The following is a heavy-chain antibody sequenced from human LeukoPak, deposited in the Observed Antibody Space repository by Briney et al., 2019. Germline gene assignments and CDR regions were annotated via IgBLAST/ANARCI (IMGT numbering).Heavy chain of an antibody. V-gene: IGHV3-21*01. CDR2: ISSSSSYI. CDR3: ARDGGYCSGGSCPNWFDP. D-gene: IGHD2-15*01. J-gene: IGHJ5*02. Sequence: GSLRLSCAASGFTFSSYSMNWVRQAPGKGLEWASSISSSSSYIYYADSVKGRFTISRDNAKNSLYLQMNSLRAEDTAVYYCARDGGYCSGGSCPNWFDPWGQGTLVTVSS. CDR1: GFTFSSYS.